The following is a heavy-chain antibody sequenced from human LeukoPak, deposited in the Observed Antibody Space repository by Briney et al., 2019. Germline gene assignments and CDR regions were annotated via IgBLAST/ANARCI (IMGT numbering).Heavy chain of an antibody. J-gene: IGHJ2*01. Sequence: SETLSLTCTVSGVSITSYYWNWIRQSPGKGLEWIAHFYYSATTNYNPSLRSRVTISVDTSKNQFSLKLSSVTAADTAVYYCARRPNWASSSDWYFDLWGRGTLVTVSS. CDR1: GVSITSYY. V-gene: IGHV4-59*08. D-gene: IGHD7-27*01. CDR3: ARRPNWASSSDWYFDL. CDR2: FYYSATT.